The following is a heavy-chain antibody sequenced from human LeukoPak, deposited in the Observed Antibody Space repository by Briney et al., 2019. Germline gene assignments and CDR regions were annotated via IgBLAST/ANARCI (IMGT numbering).Heavy chain of an antibody. CDR1: GGSFSGYY. D-gene: IGHD3-16*02. V-gene: IGHV4-34*12. J-gene: IGHJ4*02. CDR2: MVQDGIT. CDR3: ARVSVFVGNASFDF. Sequence: SEPLSLTCSVYGGSFSGYYWTWLRHSPGKGLEWMAEMVQDGITNYSPLLESRLTLSLEASKNQFSLKLRSVTAADTALCFCARVSVFVGNASFDFWGQGVLVTASS.